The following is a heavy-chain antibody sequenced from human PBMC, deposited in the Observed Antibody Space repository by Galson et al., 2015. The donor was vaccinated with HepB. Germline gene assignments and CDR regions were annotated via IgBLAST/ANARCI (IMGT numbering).Heavy chain of an antibody. D-gene: IGHD6-19*01. CDR3: ARDTSASGWYGIFDQ. J-gene: IGHJ4*02. CDR1: GFTFGASA. Sequence: SLRLSCATSGFTFGASAMTWVRQAPGKGLEWVASISGSGSATYYIDSVKGRSTISRDKSENTVSLHMTGLRAEDTAVYYCARDTSASGWYGIFDQWGQGTLVTVSS. V-gene: IGHV3-23*01. CDR2: ISGSGSAT.